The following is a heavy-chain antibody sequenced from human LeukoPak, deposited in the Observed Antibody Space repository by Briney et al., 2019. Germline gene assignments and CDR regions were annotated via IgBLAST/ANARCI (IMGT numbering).Heavy chain of an antibody. J-gene: IGHJ3*02. CDR1: GYTFTSYA. Sequence: ASVKVSCKASGYTFTSYAMHWVRQAPGQRLEWMGWINAGNGNTKYSQKFQGRVTITRDTSASTAYMELSSLRSEDTTVYYCARVTNWGISDAFDIWGQGTMVTVSS. V-gene: IGHV1-3*01. CDR3: ARVTNWGISDAFDI. CDR2: INAGNGNT. D-gene: IGHD7-27*01.